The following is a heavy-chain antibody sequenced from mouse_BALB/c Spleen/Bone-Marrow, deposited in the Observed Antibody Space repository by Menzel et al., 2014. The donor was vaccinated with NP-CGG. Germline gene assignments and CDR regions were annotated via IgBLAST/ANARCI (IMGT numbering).Heavy chain of an antibody. CDR3: ARERYYGNGRIFEY. CDR1: GFTFSSYG. CDR2: INSNGGST. D-gene: IGHD1-1*01. J-gene: IGHJ2*01. Sequence: EVQRVESGGGLVQPGGSLKLSCAASGFTFSSYGMSWVRQTPDKRLELVATINSNGGSTYYLDSVKGRFTISRDNAKNTLYLQMSSLKSEDTAMYYCARERYYGNGRIFEYWGQGTTLTVSS. V-gene: IGHV5-6-3*01.